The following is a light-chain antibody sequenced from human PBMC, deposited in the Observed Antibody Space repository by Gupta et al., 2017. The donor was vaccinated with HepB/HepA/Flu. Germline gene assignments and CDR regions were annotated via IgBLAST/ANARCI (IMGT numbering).Light chain of an antibody. CDR3: ETWDSNIPKV. CDR1: SGHTTYS. CDR2: VERSGSY. J-gene: IGLJ3*02. V-gene: IGLV4-60*03. Sequence: QPVLTQSSSASASLGSSVKLPCTLSSGHTTYSIAWHQQQPGKAPRYLMKVERSGSYNKGSGVPDRFSGSSSGADRYLTISNLQSEDEADYYCETWDSNIPKVFGGGTRLTLL.